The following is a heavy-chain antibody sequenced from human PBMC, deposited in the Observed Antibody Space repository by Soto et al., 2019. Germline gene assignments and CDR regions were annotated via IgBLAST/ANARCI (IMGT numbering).Heavy chain of an antibody. CDR1: GGSMSSYY. V-gene: IGHV4-59*08. D-gene: IGHD6-19*01. Sequence: QVQLQESGPGLVKPSETLSLTCIVSGGSMSSYYWSWIRQPPGKGLEAIGYIYYSGSTNYNPSLKSRVTISVDTSKNQFSLKLSSVTAADTAVYYCARRSIAVAGVPYSFDYWRQGTLVTVSS. CDR2: IYYSGST. CDR3: ARRSIAVAGVPYSFDY. J-gene: IGHJ4*02.